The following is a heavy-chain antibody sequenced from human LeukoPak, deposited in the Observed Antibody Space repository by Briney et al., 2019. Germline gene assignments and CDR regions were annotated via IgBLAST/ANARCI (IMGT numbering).Heavy chain of an antibody. CDR2: INPSGCST. J-gene: IGHJ1*01. D-gene: IGHD2-21*01. V-gene: IGHV1-46*01. CDR1: GFTFSNYY. Sequence: ASVKVSCKASGFTFSNYYMHWVRQAPGQGLEWVGIINPSGCSTSYAPMFQGRVTMTRDTSTNTVDMELSSLRSEDTGVYYCARDESTSILWWWGQGTLVTVSS. CDR3: ARDESTSILWW.